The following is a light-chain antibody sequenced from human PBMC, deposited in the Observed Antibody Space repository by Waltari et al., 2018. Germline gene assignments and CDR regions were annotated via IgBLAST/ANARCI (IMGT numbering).Light chain of an antibody. CDR2: LGS. Sequence: DIVVPQYPLSLPVTPGEPASISCRSSQSLLHSNGYNYLDWYWQKPGQSPQLLIYLGSNRASGVPDRFSGSGSGTDFTLKISRVEAEDVGVYYCMQSLQTLWTFGQGTKVEIK. CDR1: QSLLHSNGYNY. V-gene: IGKV2-28*01. J-gene: IGKJ1*01. CDR3: MQSLQTLWT.